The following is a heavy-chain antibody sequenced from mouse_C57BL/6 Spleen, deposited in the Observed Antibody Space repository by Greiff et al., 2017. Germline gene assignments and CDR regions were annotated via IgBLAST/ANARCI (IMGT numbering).Heavy chain of an antibody. J-gene: IGHJ4*01. D-gene: IGHD1-1*01. CDR1: GYTFTDYY. V-gene: IGHV1-19*01. CDR3: VRYATVVGDAMDY. Sequence: EVQLQQSGPVLVKPGASVKMSCKASGYTFTDYYMNWVKQSHGKSLEWIGVINPYNGGTSYNQKFKGKATLTVDKSSSTAYMGLNSLTSEDSAVYYCVRYATVVGDAMDYWGQGTSVTVSS. CDR2: INPYNGGT.